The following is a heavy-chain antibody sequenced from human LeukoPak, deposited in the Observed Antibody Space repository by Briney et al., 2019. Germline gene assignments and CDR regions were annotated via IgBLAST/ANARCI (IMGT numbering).Heavy chain of an antibody. CDR3: AREKIGYYDGSGRGWFDP. V-gene: IGHV4-34*01. D-gene: IGHD3-22*01. CDR1: GGSLSAYY. CDR2: INHGGST. J-gene: IGHJ5*02. Sequence: SETLSLTCAVYGGSLSAYYWTWIRQPPGKGLEWIGEINHGGSTNYNPSLKSRVTISVDTSKKQFSLKLSSVTAADTAVYYCAREKIGYYDGSGRGWFDPWGQGTLVTVSS.